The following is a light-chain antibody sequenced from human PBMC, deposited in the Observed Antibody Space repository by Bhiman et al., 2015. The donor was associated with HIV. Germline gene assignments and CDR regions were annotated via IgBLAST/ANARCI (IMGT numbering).Light chain of an antibody. CDR2: YDS. CDR3: QVWDSSSDHYV. CDR1: NIGSES. J-gene: IGLJ1*01. Sequence: SYELTQPPSVSVAPGKTARITCGGNNIGSESVHWYQQKPGQAPVVVIYYDSDRPSGIPERFSGSNSGNTATLTISRVEAGDEADYYCQVWDSSSDHYVFGTGTKVTVL. V-gene: IGLV3-21*04.